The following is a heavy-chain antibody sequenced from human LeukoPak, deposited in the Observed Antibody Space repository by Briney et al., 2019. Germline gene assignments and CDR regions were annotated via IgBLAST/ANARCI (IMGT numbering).Heavy chain of an antibody. CDR2: ITGSGGST. CDR3: ARDSRDIAWYFDF. CDR1: GFTFSSYA. V-gene: IGHV3-23*01. Sequence: PGGSLRLSCAASGFTFSSYAMGWVRQAPGKGLEWDSLITGSGGSTFYADSVKGRFTISRDNSKSTLYLQVNSLRAEDTAVYYCARDSRDIAWYFDFWGQGTLVTVSS. D-gene: IGHD2-15*01. J-gene: IGHJ4*02.